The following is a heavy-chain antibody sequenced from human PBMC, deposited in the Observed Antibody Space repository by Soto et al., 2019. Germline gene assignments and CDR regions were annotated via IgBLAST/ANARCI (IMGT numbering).Heavy chain of an antibody. D-gene: IGHD3-3*01. V-gene: IGHV4-34*01. CDR3: ARITIVGVVIFRPHYGMDG. CDR2: INHSGST. J-gene: IGHJ6*02. CDR1: GGSFSGYY. Sequence: SETLSLTCAVYGGSFSGYYWSWIRQPPGKGLEWIGEINHSGSTNYNPSLKSRVTISVDTSKNQFSLKLSSVTAADTAVYYCARITIVGVVIFRPHYGMDGWGQGTTVTVSS.